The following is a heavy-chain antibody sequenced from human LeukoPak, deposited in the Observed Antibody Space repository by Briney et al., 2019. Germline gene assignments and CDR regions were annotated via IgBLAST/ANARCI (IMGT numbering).Heavy chain of an antibody. CDR1: GGSISSYY. CDR2: IYTSGST. CDR3: ARGIQGWRYNWFYP. D-gene: IGHD2-15*01. Sequence: SSETLSLTCTVSGGSISSYYWSWIRQPAGKGLEWIGRIYTSGSTNYNPSLKSRVTMSVDTSKNQFSLKLSSVTAADTAVYYCARGIQGWRYNWFYPWGQGTLVTVSS. V-gene: IGHV4-4*07. J-gene: IGHJ5*02.